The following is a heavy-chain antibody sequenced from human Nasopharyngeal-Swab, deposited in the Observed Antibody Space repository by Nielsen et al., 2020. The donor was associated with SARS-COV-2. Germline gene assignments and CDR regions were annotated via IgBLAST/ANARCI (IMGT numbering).Heavy chain of an antibody. CDR3: AKGNMAVAFDY. CDR2: ISYDGSNK. V-gene: IGHV3-30*18. D-gene: IGHD6-19*01. J-gene: IGHJ4*02. Sequence: WIRQPPGKGLEWVAVISYDGSNKYYADSVKGRLTISRDNSKNTLYLQMNSLRAEDTAVYYCAKGNMAVAFDYWGQGTLVTVSS.